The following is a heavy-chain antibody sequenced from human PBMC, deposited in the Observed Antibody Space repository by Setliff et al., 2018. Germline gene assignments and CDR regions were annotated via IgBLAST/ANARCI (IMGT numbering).Heavy chain of an antibody. CDR1: GGSINNYH. J-gene: IGHJ3*02. V-gene: IGHV4-59*12. Sequence: SETLSLTCTVSGGSINNYHWNWIRQPPGKGLEWIGYVGYNGNTHYNPSLNSRVTMSVDTSKNQFSLKLSSVTAADTAVYYCARGPSSGSYSDAFDIWGQGTMVTVSS. CDR2: VGYNGNT. CDR3: ARGPSSGSYSDAFDI. D-gene: IGHD1-26*01.